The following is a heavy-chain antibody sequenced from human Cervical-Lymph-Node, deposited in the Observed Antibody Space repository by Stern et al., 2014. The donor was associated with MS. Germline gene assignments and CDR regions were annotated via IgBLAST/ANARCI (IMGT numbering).Heavy chain of an antibody. D-gene: IGHD2-15*01. CDR3: ARGVVTNRAAATLHNLFEP. V-gene: IGHV1-69*09. J-gene: IGHJ5*02. CDR2: IIPMPGLP. CDR1: GGTFSSSYA. Sequence: VQLVESGAEVKKPGSSVNVSCKASGGTFSSSYAITWMRQAPGQGLEWMGRIIPMPGLPNYAQKFQGRVTITADTSTSTAYMELSSLRSEDTAVYYCARGVVTNRAAATLHNLFEPWGQGTLVTVSS.